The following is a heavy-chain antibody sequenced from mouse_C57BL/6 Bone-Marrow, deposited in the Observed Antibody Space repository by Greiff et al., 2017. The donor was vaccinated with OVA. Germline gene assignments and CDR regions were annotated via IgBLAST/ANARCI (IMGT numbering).Heavy chain of an antibody. J-gene: IGHJ2*01. CDR3: ARVWLMDFDY. Sequence: QVHVKQSGAELARPGASVKLSCKASGYTFTSYGISWVKQRTGQGLEWIGEIYPRSGNTYYNEKFKGKATLTADKSSSTAYMELRSLTSEDSAVYFCARVWLMDFDYWGQGTTLTVSS. V-gene: IGHV1-81*01. CDR2: IYPRSGNT. CDR1: GYTFTSYG. D-gene: IGHD2-10*02.